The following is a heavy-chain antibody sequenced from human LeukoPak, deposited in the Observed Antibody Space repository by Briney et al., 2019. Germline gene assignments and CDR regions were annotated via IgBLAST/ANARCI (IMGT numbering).Heavy chain of an antibody. CDR1: GGSISTFY. CDR2: IHYSGST. CDR3: ARVLASSSGWFHFDY. V-gene: IGHV4-59*01. Sequence: SETLSLTCSVSGGSISTFYWSWIRQPPGKGLEWIGNIHYSGSTNYNPSLESRLTVSLGTSRRQFSLKLTSVTAADTAVYYCARVLASSSGWFHFDYWGQGTLVTVSS. D-gene: IGHD6-19*01. J-gene: IGHJ4*02.